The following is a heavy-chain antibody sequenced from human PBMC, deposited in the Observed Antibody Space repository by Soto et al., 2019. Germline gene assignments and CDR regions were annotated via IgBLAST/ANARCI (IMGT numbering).Heavy chain of an antibody. Sequence: QVQLVESGGGVVQPGRSLRLSCAASGFTFSSYGMHWVRQAPGKGLEWVAVIWYDGSNKYYADSVKGRFTISRDNSKNTLYLQMNSLRAEDTAVYYCARTPLAVAGLFESWGQGTLVTVSS. CDR1: GFTFSSYG. J-gene: IGHJ4*02. CDR2: IWYDGSNK. CDR3: ARTPLAVAGLFES. D-gene: IGHD6-19*01. V-gene: IGHV3-33*01.